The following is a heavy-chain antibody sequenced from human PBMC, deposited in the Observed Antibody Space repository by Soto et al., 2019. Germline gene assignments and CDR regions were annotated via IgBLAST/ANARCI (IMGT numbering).Heavy chain of an antibody. CDR1: GFSLTTSGVG. CDR2: IYWDDDT. CDR3: VRFWNGFFVPRHRDAFDF. V-gene: IGHV2-5*02. Sequence: QITLKESGPPLVRPTQTLTLACSFSGFSLTTSGVGVGWIRQPPGKALEFLALIYWDDDTRYRPSLRTRLTITKDTSKNLVVLTMTNVDPVDTATYYCVRFWNGFFVPRHRDAFDFWGQGTMVTVSS. D-gene: IGHD3-3*01. J-gene: IGHJ3*01.